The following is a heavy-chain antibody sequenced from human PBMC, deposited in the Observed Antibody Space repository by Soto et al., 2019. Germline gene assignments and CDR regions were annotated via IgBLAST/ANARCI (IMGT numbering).Heavy chain of an antibody. CDR2: INHSGST. CDR1: GGSFSGYY. D-gene: IGHD3-9*01. CDR3: ARGLGVRYFDWLFKTNYGMDV. Sequence: QVQLQQWGAGLLKPSETLSLTCAVYGGSFSGYYWSWIRQPPGKGLEWIGEINHSGSTNYKPSLKSLVTISVDTSKNQFSLKLSSVTAADTAVYYCARGLGVRYFDWLFKTNYGMDVWGQGTTVTVSS. J-gene: IGHJ6*02. V-gene: IGHV4-34*01.